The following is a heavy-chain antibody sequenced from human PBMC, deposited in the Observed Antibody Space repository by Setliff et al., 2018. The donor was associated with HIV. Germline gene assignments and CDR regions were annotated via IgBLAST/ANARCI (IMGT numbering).Heavy chain of an antibody. CDR3: LVAVEEDV. V-gene: IGHV3-20*04. J-gene: IGHJ6*04. CDR1: GFRFDDYG. Sequence: GGSLRLSCAASGFRFDDYGMSWVRQAPGKGLDWVSGINWYDGSQKYYVDSVKGRFTISRDNAKNSLYLQMNSLRAEDTAVYYCLVAVEEDVWGKGTTVTVSS. D-gene: IGHD5-12*01. CDR2: INWYDGSQK.